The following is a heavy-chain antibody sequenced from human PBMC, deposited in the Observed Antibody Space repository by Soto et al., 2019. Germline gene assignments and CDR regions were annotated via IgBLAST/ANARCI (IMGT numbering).Heavy chain of an antibody. CDR2: ISYDGSNK. D-gene: IGHD2-15*01. V-gene: IGHV3-30*18. CDR3: AKDQPQYCSGGGGFGGGDY. J-gene: IGHJ4*02. CDR1: GFTFSSYG. Sequence: QVQLVESGGGVVQPGRSLRLSCAASGFTFSSYGMHWVRQAPGKGLEWVAVISYDGSNKYYADSVKGRFTIPRDNHKNQLYLQMNSLRASDTAGNYCAKDQPQYCSGGGGFGGGDYWGPGTLVTVSS.